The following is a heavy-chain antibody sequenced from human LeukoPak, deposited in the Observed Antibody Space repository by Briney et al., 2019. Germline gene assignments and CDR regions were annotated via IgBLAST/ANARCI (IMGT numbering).Heavy chain of an antibody. J-gene: IGHJ4*02. Sequence: GASVTVSFKASGYTFTGYYIHWVRQAPGQGLEWMGWINPNSGGTSFAQKFQGRVTMTRDTSISTAYMELSRLTSDDTAVYYCARDGVVVPAALDYWGQGTLVTVSS. CDR1: GYTFTGYY. CDR3: ARDGVVVPAALDY. D-gene: IGHD2-2*01. CDR2: INPNSGGT. V-gene: IGHV1-2*02.